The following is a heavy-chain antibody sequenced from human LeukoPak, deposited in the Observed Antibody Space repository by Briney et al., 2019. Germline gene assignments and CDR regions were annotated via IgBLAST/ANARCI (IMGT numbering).Heavy chain of an antibody. J-gene: IGHJ4*02. V-gene: IGHV1-3*04. CDR1: GYTFTNHP. D-gene: IGHD3-22*01. CDR2: INTDNGNT. CDR3: APLIGAYFDY. Sequence: ASVKVSCKTSGYTFTNHPMHWMRQAPGQRLEWIGWINTDNGNTKYSQKFQGRVAFTRDTSASTAYMELNSLTSEDTSVYYCAPLIGAYFDYWGQGTLVTVSS.